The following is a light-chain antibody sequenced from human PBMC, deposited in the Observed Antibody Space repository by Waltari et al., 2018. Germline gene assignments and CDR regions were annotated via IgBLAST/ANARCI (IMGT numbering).Light chain of an antibody. CDR3: CSYAGSTTYV. Sequence: QSALTQPASVSGSPGQSITISCPGTSSNLGSYNLFSWYQQHPGKAPKLMIYEVSKRPSGVSNRFSGSKSGNTASLTISGLQAEDEADYYCCSYAGSTTYVFGTGTKVTVL. CDR1: SSNLGSYNL. V-gene: IGLV2-23*02. J-gene: IGLJ1*01. CDR2: EVS.